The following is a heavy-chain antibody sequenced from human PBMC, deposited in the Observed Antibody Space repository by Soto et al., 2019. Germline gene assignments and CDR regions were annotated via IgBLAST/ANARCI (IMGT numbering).Heavy chain of an antibody. CDR1: GGTFSSYA. V-gene: IGHV1-69*13. J-gene: IGHJ5*02. Sequence: SVKVSCKASGGTFSSYAISWVRRAPGQGLEWMGGIIPIFGTANYAQKFQGRVTITADESTSTAYMELSSLRSEDTAVYYCASGIAVAGSGDRWFDPWGQGTLVTVSS. CDR3: ASGIAVAGSGDRWFDP. D-gene: IGHD6-19*01. CDR2: IIPIFGTA.